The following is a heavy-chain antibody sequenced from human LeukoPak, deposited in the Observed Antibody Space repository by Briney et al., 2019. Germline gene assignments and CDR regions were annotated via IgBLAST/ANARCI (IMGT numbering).Heavy chain of an antibody. Sequence: PSETLSLTCTVSGGSISSSSYYWGWIRQPPGKGLEWIGSIYYSGSTYYNPSLKSRVTISVDTSKNQFSLKLSSVTAADTAVYYCASPVRDGYNPEGWFDPWGQGTLVTVSS. CDR1: GGSISSSSYY. CDR2: IYYSGST. V-gene: IGHV4-39*07. D-gene: IGHD5-24*01. CDR3: ASPVRDGYNPEGWFDP. J-gene: IGHJ5*02.